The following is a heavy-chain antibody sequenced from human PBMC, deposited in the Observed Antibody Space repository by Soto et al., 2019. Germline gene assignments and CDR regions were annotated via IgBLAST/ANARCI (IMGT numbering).Heavy chain of an antibody. V-gene: IGHV3-30*18. CDR3: AKDFTMTGVLPLFDP. J-gene: IGHJ5*02. Sequence: QVQLVESGGGVVQPGRSLRLSCAASGFTFSTYGMHWVRQAPGKGLEWVAVISYDGSDKYYVDSVKGRFTVSRDNSKNTFYLQMNSLRTEDTAVYYCAKDFTMTGVLPLFDPWGQVTLVTVSS. CDR1: GFTFSTYG. D-gene: IGHD3-22*01. CDR2: ISYDGSDK.